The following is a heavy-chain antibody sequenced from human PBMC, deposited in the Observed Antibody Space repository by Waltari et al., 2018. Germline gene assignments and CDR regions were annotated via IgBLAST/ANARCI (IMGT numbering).Heavy chain of an antibody. CDR3: ARDFRYFSS. CDR2: FTVSTSST. V-gene: IGHV3-23*01. D-gene: IGHD6-13*01. Sequence: EVQLLESGGGLVQPGGSLRLSCAASGFTFSIYAMSGVRQAPGKGLGWVSTFTVSTSSTYYTDSVKGRFTISRDNSKNTLYLQMNSLRAEDTAIYYCARDFRYFSSWGQGTLVTVSS. CDR1: GFTFSIYA. J-gene: IGHJ4*02.